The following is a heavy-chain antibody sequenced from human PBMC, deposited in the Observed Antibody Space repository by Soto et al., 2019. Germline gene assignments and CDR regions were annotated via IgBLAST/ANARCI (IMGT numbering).Heavy chain of an antibody. CDR2: ISSSSSTI. J-gene: IGHJ4*02. D-gene: IGHD2-15*01. CDR3: ARDKGRSPLDY. Sequence: GSLRLSCAASGFTFSSYSMNWVRQAPGKGLEWVSYISSSSSTIYYADSVKGRFTISRDNAKNSLYPQMNSLRAEDTAVYYCARDKGRSPLDYWGQGTLVTVSS. V-gene: IGHV3-48*01. CDR1: GFTFSSYS.